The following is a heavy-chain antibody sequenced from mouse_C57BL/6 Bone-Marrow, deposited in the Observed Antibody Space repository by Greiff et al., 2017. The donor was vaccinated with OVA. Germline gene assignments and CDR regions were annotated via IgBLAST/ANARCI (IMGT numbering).Heavy chain of an antibody. Sequence: EVMLVESGGGLVKPGGSLKLSCAASGFTFSSYAMSWVRQTPEKRLEWVATISDGGSYTYYPDNVKGRFTISRDNAKNNLYLQMSHLKSEDTAMYYCASQENWALDYWGQGTTLTVSS. CDR3: ASQENWALDY. V-gene: IGHV5-4*03. CDR2: ISDGGSYT. D-gene: IGHD4-1*01. CDR1: GFTFSSYA. J-gene: IGHJ2*01.